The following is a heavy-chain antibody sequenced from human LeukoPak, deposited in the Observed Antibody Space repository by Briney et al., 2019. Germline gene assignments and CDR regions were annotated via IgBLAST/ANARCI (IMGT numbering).Heavy chain of an antibody. Sequence: SETLSLTCTASGCSISSYYWSWIRQPPGKGLEWIGYIYYRSTNYNPALKSRVTISIDPSKNQLSLKLSSVTAADTAVYYCARHYDNEGYYYAHFVYWGQGTLVTVSS. CDR1: GCSISSYY. V-gene: IGHV4-59*08. CDR3: ARHYDNEGYYYAHFVY. CDR2: IYYRST. D-gene: IGHD3-22*01. J-gene: IGHJ4*02.